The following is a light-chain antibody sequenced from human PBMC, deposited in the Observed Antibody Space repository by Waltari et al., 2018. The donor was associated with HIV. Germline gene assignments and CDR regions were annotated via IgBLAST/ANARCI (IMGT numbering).Light chain of an antibody. V-gene: IGKV3-11*01. Sequence: EIVLTQSPATLSLSPGERATLSCRASQSVGSILAWYQQKPGQAPRLLMYDVSKRATDSPARFSGSGSGTDFTLTISSVEPEDFAVYYCQQRSNRPRGYSFGQGTKVE. J-gene: IGKJ2*03. CDR3: QQRSNRPRGYS. CDR1: QSVGSI. CDR2: DVS.